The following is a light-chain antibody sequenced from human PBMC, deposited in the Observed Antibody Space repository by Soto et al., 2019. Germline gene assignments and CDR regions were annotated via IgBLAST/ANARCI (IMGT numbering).Light chain of an antibody. Sequence: EIVLTQSPGTLSLSPGERATLSCRASQSVSSNYLAWYQQKPGQAPRLLVYGASSRATVVPYRFSGSGSGTDFTLSIRRLEPEDFAVYYYQKYGNSLFTFGRGTKVDFK. CDR1: QSVSSNY. V-gene: IGKV3-20*01. CDR2: GAS. CDR3: QKYGNSLFT. J-gene: IGKJ3*01.